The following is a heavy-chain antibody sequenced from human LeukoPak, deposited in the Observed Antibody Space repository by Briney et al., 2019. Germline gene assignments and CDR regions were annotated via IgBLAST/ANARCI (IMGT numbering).Heavy chain of an antibody. J-gene: IGHJ6*03. CDR3: ARVMRGYDSTFYYYMDV. D-gene: IGHD3-3*01. Sequence: RPSETLSLTCTVSGDSISSGGYYWSWIRQSPGKGLEWIGYIYHSGSTYYNPSLKSRVTISVDRSKNQFSLKLSSVTAADTAVYYCARVMRGYDSTFYYYMDVWGKGTTVTVSS. CDR2: IYHSGST. CDR1: GDSISSGGYY. V-gene: IGHV4-30-2*06.